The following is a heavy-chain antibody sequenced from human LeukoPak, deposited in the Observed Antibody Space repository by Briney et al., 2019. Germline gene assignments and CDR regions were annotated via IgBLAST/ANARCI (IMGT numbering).Heavy chain of an antibody. CDR1: GGSISSGGYS. J-gene: IGHJ3*02. CDR2: IYHSGST. D-gene: IGHD6-13*01. V-gene: IGHV4-30-2*01. Sequence: SQTLSLTCAVSGGSISSGGYSWSWIRQPPGKGLEWIGYIYHSGSTYYNPSLKSRVTISVDRSKNQFSLKLSSVTAADTAVYYCAREGVEAAGKGGDVAFDIWGKGTMVTASS. CDR3: AREGVEAAGKGGDVAFDI.